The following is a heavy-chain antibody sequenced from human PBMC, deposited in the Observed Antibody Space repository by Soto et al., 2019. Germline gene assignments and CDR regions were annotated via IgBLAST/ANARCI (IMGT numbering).Heavy chain of an antibody. V-gene: IGHV1-24*01. CDR2: FDPEDGET. J-gene: IGHJ5*02. CDR3: ATSPYDSSGYYNWFDP. D-gene: IGHD3-22*01. CDR1: GYTLTELS. Sequence: ASVKVPCKVSGYTLTELSMHWVRQAPGKGLEWMGGFDPEDGETIYAQKFQGRVTMTEDTSTDTAYMELSSLRSEDTAVYYCATSPYDSSGYYNWFDPWGQGTLVTVSS.